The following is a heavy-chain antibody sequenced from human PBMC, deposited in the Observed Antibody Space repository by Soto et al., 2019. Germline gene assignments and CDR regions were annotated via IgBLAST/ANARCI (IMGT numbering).Heavy chain of an antibody. CDR2: VNHNGRN. V-gene: IGHV4-34*01. CDR3: ARGGSSDWQVAFDS. J-gene: IGHJ3*01. Sequence: PSETLSLTCDVYGGSFSGYFWNWIRQSPGKGLEWIGKVNHNGRNNYNPSLKSRVTISLDMSKKQISLKLTSVTAADTAVYYCARGGSSDWQVAFDSWGQGTMVTVSS. CDR1: GGSFSGYF. D-gene: IGHD6-19*01.